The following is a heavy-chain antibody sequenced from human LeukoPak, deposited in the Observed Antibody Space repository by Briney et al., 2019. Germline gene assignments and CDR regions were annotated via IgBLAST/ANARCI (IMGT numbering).Heavy chain of an antibody. CDR3: ARDRLPATAGY. D-gene: IGHD2-2*01. J-gene: IGHJ4*02. CDR2: INPSGGST. V-gene: IGHV1-46*01. CDR1: GYTLTSYY. Sequence: GASVKVSCKASGYTLTSYYMHSVRQAPGQGLEWMGIINPSGGSTSYAQKFQGRVTMTRDTSTSTVYMELSSLRSEDTAVYYRARDRLPATAGYWGQGTLVTVSS.